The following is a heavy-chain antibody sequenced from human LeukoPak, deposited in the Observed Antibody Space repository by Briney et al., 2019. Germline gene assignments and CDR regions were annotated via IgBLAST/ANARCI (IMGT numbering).Heavy chain of an antibody. V-gene: IGHV3-33*01. D-gene: IGHD3-10*01. CDR3: ARDIFGSGSYPDY. CDR2: IWHDASNT. J-gene: IGHJ4*02. CDR1: GFSFSTYA. Sequence: GGSLRLSCAASGFSFSTYAMHWVRQAPGKGPEWVALIWHDASNTFYTDSVKGRFTISRDNSKNTVYLQMNSLGGEDTAVYYCARDIFGSGSYPDYWGQGPLVTVSS.